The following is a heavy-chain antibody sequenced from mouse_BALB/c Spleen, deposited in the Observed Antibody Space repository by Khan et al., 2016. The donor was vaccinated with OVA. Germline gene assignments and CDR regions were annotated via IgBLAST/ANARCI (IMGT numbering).Heavy chain of an antibody. J-gene: IGHJ4*01. CDR3: AKFTPDYDSVDY. D-gene: IGHD2-4*01. CDR2: IWGDGST. CDR1: GFSLTSYG. Sequence: QVQLKDSGPGLVAPSQSLSITCTVSGFSLTSYGVNWVRQPPGQGLEWLGVIWGDGSTNYHSTLKSRLIIRKDNSKSQVFLKLNSLQTDDTATYYCAKFTPDYDSVDYWGQGTSVTVSS. V-gene: IGHV2-3*01.